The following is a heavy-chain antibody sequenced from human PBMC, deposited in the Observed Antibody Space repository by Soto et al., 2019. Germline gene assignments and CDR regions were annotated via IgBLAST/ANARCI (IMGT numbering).Heavy chain of an antibody. V-gene: IGHV3-73*01. Sequence: LRLSRAGSGFGFRGSTIHCLRQPSWQWLERVGRNRSKDSSYSTAYAVSVKGRFFISRDNSKTTAYLQMDSLKIDDTAVYYCFRENYFSCHAMDVWGQGTTVTVSS. CDR3: FRENYFSCHAMDV. CDR2: NRSKDSSYST. J-gene: IGHJ6*02. CDR1: GFGFRGST.